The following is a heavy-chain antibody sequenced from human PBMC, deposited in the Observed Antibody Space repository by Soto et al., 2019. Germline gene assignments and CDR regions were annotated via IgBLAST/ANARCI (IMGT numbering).Heavy chain of an antibody. CDR2: INHVGGT. D-gene: IGHD3-16*01. CDR3: VRIRYQLPSSVLWLDP. V-gene: IGHV4-34*01. CDR1: GGFLSESY. J-gene: IGHJ5*02. Sequence: LSLTCAVYGGFLSESYWTWIRQPPGKGLEWIGEINHVGGTNYNPSLKSRVTISVDTSQNQFSLRLISVTAADTAMYFCVRIRYQLPSSVLWLDPWGQGTPVTVS.